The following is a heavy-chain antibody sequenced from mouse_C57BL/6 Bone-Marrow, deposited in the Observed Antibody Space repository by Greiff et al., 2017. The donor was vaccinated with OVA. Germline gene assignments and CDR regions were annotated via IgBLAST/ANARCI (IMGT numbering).Heavy chain of an antibody. CDR3: AIEGTTVVADWYFDV. J-gene: IGHJ1*03. CDR2: IHPSDSDT. CDR1: GYTFTSYW. V-gene: IGHV1-74*01. D-gene: IGHD1-1*01. Sequence: VKLQQPGAELVKPGASVKVSCKASGYTFTSYWMHWVKQRPGQGLEWIGRIHPSDSDTNYNQKFKGKATLTVDKSSSTAYMQLSSLTSEDSAVYYCAIEGTTVVADWYFDVWGTGTTVTVSS.